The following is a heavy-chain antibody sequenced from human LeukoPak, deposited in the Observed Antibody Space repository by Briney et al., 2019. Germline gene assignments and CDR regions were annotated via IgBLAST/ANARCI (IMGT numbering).Heavy chain of an antibody. CDR1: GFNFSRYA. D-gene: IGHD3-10*01. Sequence: GGSLRLSCSASGFNFSRYAMHWVRQAPAKGLEYVSAISSIGGSTYYADSVKGRFTISRDNSRNTLHLQMSSLRVEDTAVYYCVKDSSSGSYFDYWGQGTLVTVSS. CDR2: ISSIGGST. V-gene: IGHV3-64D*06. CDR3: VKDSSSGSYFDY. J-gene: IGHJ4*02.